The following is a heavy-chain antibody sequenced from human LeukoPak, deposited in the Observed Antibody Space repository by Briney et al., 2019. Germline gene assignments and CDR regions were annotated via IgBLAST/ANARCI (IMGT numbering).Heavy chain of an antibody. CDR3: ARKGGHFDY. CDR1: GGSISYYY. Sequence: SETLSLTCTVSGGSISYYYWSWIRQSPGKGLEWIGYIYYNGSTNYNPSLKSRVTISVDISKNQFSLKVTSVTAADTAIYYCARKGGHFDYWGQGTLVTMSS. V-gene: IGHV4-59*01. J-gene: IGHJ4*02. CDR2: IYYNGST. D-gene: IGHD2-15*01.